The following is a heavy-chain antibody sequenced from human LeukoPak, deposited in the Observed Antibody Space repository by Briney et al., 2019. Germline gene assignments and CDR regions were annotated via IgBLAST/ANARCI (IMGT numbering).Heavy chain of an antibody. CDR3: GKASSGYYSAILH. J-gene: IGHJ4*02. CDR2: ISSTSSYI. Sequence: GGSLRLSCAASGFTFSSYGMNWVRQAPGKGLEWVSSISSTSSYIYYADSVKGRFSISRDNAKNSLYLQMNSLRAEDTAVYYCGKASSGYYSAILHWGQGTLVTVSS. D-gene: IGHD3-22*01. V-gene: IGHV3-21*01. CDR1: GFTFSSYG.